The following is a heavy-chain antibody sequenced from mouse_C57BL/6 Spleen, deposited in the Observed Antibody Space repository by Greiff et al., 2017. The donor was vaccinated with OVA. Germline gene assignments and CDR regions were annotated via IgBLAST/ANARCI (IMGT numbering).Heavy chain of an antibody. CDR1: GYSFTTYP. CDR3: ARGYILVLARYFDD. CDR2: FHPYYDAT. D-gene: IGHD1-3*01. V-gene: IGHV1-47*01. J-gene: IGHJ1*03. Sequence: QVQLKESGAELVKPGASVKMSCKASGYSFTTYPIEWMKQNHGKSLEWIGIFHPYYDATKYNEKFKGKATLTVDKSSSTVYLKLNRLTSDDSAVYYCARGYILVLARYFDDWGTGTTLTVSS.